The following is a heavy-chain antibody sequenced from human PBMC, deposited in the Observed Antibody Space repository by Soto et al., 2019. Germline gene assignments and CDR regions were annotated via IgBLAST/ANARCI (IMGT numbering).Heavy chain of an antibody. CDR2: IYWDDDQ. J-gene: IGHJ4*02. V-gene: IGHV2-5*02. CDR3: AHAPTVITYFDY. Sequence: QITLRESGPTLVKPTQTLTLTCSFCGFSLSTRPVSVGRISQPPGKALEWLALIYWDDDQRYSPSLESRLTITKDTSKNLVVLTMTNMVPVDTATYYCAHAPTVITYFDYWGQGTLVTVSS. D-gene: IGHD4-17*01. CDR1: GFSLSTRPVS.